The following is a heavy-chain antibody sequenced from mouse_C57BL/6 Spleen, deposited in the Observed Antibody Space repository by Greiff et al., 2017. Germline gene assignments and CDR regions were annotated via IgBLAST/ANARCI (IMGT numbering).Heavy chain of an antibody. CDR3: ARIPYYGSSYVDAMDY. CDR2: IWWDDDK. V-gene: IGHV8-8*01. D-gene: IGHD1-1*01. J-gene: IGHJ4*01. CDR1: GFSLSTFGMG. Sequence: QVTLKVSGPGILQPSQTLSLTCSFSGFSLSTFGMGVGWIRQPSGKGLEWLAHIWWDDDKYYNPALKSRLTISKDTSKNQVFLKIANVDTADTATYYCARIPYYGSSYVDAMDYWGQGTSVTVSS.